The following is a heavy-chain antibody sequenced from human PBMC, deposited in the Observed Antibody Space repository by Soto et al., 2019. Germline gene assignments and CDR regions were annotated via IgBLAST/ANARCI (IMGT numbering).Heavy chain of an antibody. Sequence: ASVKVSCKASGYTFTSYGISWVRQAPGQGLEWMGWISAYNGNTNYAQKLQGRVTMTTDTSTSTAYMELRSLRSDDTAVYYCARILTYYDFWSGYYTNWFDPWGQRTLVTVSS. CDR1: GYTFTSYG. V-gene: IGHV1-18*04. CDR2: ISAYNGNT. J-gene: IGHJ5*02. D-gene: IGHD3-3*01. CDR3: ARILTYYDFWSGYYTNWFDP.